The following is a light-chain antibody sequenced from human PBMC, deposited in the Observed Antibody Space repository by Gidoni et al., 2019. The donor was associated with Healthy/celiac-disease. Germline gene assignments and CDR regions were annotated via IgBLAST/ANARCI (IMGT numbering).Light chain of an antibody. CDR1: PSVSSY. CDR3: QQRSNWPPRLT. Sequence: EIVLTQSPAPLSLSPGERATLSCRSSPSVSSYLAWYQQKPGQAPRLLIYDASNRATGIPARFSGSGSGTEFTLTISSLEHEDFAVYYCQQRSNWPPRLTFGGGTKVEIK. CDR2: DAS. J-gene: IGKJ4*01. V-gene: IGKV3-11*01.